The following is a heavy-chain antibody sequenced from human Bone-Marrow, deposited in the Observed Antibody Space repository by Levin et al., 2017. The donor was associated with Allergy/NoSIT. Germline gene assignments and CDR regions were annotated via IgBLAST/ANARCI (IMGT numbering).Heavy chain of an antibody. J-gene: IGHJ6*03. V-gene: IGHV3-23*01. CDR2: ISGSGATT. CDR3: AKHPAVCSYYYMDV. D-gene: IGHD6-19*01. CDR1: GFTFSSYA. Sequence: PGGSLRLSCAASGFTFSSYAMSWVRQAPGKGLEWVSAISGSGATTYYADSVKGRFTISRDNSKNTLYLQLNSLGAEDTAVYYCAKHPAVCSYYYMDVWGKGTTVTVSS.